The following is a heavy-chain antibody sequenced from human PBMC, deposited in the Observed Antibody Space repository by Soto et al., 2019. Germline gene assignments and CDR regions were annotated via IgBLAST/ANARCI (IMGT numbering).Heavy chain of an antibody. CDR3: AKDLGRLGGATKDY. CDR1: GFPFSSYA. CDR2: ISGSGGST. Sequence: GGSLRLSCAASGFPFSSYAMSLVRQSPGKGLEWVSAISGSGGSTYYADSVKGRFTISRDNSKNTLYLQMNSLRAEDTAVYYCAKDLGRLGGATKDYWGQGTLVTVSS. V-gene: IGHV3-23*01. D-gene: IGHD1-26*01. J-gene: IGHJ4*02.